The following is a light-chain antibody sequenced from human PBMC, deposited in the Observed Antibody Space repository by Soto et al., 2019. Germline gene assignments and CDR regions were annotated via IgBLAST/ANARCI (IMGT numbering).Light chain of an antibody. Sequence: EIVMTQSPATLSVSPGERATLSCRSSQSISNNLAWYHQRPGQAPRLLIDGASTRATGIPARFSGSGSGTEFTLTISSLQSEDFGVYYCQQYNNWWTFGQGTRVEIK. CDR2: GAS. CDR3: QQYNNWWT. J-gene: IGKJ1*01. V-gene: IGKV3-15*01. CDR1: QSISNN.